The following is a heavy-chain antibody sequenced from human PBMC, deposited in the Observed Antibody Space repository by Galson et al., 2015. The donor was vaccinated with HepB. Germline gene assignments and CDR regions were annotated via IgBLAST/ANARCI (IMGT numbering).Heavy chain of an antibody. D-gene: IGHD4-17*01. CDR2: ISHSTLYT. CDR1: GFTFSDYY. V-gene: IGHV3-11*06. CDR3: ARVADVDYGDHSHFDF. J-gene: IGHJ4*02. Sequence: SLRLSCAASGFTFSDYYMSWIRQAPGKGLEWVSYISHSTLYTKYADSVKGRITISRGNARNSLYLQLNSLRAEDTAVYYCARVADVDYGDHSHFDFWGQGTLVTVSS.